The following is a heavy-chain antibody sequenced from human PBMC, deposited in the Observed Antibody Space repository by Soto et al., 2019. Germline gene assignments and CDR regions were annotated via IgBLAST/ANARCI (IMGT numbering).Heavy chain of an antibody. CDR2: INNYGST. CDR3: ARGHGRFAH. D-gene: IGHD3-3*01. J-gene: IGHJ4*02. CDR1: GVSFTGYY. V-gene: IGHV4-34*02. Sequence: QVQLQQWGAGLLKPSESLSLTCGVSGVSFTGYYWTWIRQAPGKGLEWIGEINNYGSTNYNPSLKGRVTISLDTSKNQFSLRLASLSAADAAVYYCARGHGRFAHWGQGTLFTVSS.